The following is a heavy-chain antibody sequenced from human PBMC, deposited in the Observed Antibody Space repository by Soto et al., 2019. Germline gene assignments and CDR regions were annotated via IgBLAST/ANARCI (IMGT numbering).Heavy chain of an antibody. V-gene: IGHV1-69*01. CDR3: ARGYYDILTGYYTWDYYGMDV. J-gene: IGHJ6*02. CDR1: GGTFSSYA. D-gene: IGHD3-9*01. Sequence: QVQLVQSGAEVKKPGSSVKVSCKASGGTFSSYAISWVRQAPGQGLEWMGGIIPIFGTANYAQKFQGRVTITADESTSTADMELSSLRSEDTAVYYCARGYYDILTGYYTWDYYGMDVWGQGTTVTVSS. CDR2: IIPIFGTA.